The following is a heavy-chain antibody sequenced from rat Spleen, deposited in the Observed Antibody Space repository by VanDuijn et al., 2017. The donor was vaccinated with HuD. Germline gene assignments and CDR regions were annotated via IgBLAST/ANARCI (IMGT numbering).Heavy chain of an antibody. CDR2: VWSVGST. D-gene: IGHD3-8*01. Sequence: VQLKESGPGLVQPSQTLSLTCTVSGFSLTDFSVHWVRQPPGKNLEWMGVVWSVGSTAYNSALKSRLSVSRDISKSQVFLRMNSLQTEDTATYYCVRANRETYAHFDYWGQGVVVTVSS. V-gene: IGHV2S63*01. J-gene: IGHJ2*01. CDR1: GFSLTDFS. CDR3: VRANRETYAHFDY.